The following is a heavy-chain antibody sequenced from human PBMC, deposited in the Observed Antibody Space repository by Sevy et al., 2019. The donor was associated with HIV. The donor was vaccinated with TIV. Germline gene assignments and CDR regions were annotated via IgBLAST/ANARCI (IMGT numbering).Heavy chain of an antibody. V-gene: IGHV3-33*01. CDR1: GFTFSSYG. J-gene: IGHJ4*02. D-gene: IGHD3-16*01. CDR3: AREYDRGSFDY. CDR2: IWYDGSNK. Sequence: GGSLRLSCAASGFTFSSYGMHWVRQAPGKGLEWVAVIWYDGSNKYYADSVKGRFTISRDNAKNSRYLQMNSLRDEDTAVYYCAREYDRGSFDYWGQGTLVTVSS.